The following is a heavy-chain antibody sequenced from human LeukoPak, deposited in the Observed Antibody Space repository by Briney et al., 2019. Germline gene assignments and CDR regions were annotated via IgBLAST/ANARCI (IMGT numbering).Heavy chain of an antibody. CDR2: IYGGDAT. CDR1: GFTVSSNY. D-gene: IGHD2-21*01. CDR3: ASPSGHM. Sequence: GGSLRLSCAVSGFTVSSNYMTWVRLAPGKGPEYVSVIYGGDATHYADSVKGRFTISRDNYKNTVYLQMNNLRYEDTATYYCASPSGHMWGRGTPVTVSS. V-gene: IGHV3-66*01. J-gene: IGHJ2*01.